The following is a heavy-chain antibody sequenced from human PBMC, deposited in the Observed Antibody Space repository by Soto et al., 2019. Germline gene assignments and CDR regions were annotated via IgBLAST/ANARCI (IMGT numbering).Heavy chain of an antibody. J-gene: IGHJ4*02. CDR1: GFTFDDYA. V-gene: IGHV3-9*01. D-gene: IGHD6-19*01. CDR2: ISWNSGSI. Sequence: EVQLVESGGGLVQPGRSLRLSCAASGFTFDDYAMHWVRQAPGKGLEWVSGISWNSGSIGYADSVKGRFTISRDNAKNSLYLQMNSLRAEDTALYYCAKDLSEQWLVPGVWGQGTLVTVSS. CDR3: AKDLSEQWLVPGV.